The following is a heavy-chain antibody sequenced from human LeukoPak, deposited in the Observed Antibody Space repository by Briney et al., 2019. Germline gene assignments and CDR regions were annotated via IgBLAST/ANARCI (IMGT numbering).Heavy chain of an antibody. J-gene: IGHJ5*02. CDR3: ARDIIGSFNYFDP. CDR1: GGSISGHY. CDR2: IYYTGAT. V-gene: IGHV4-59*11. Sequence: SETLSLTCSVSGGSISGHYWSWIRQPPGKRLEWIAYIYYTGATSYNPSLKSRVTISVDTSNNQFSLELTSVTAADTAVYYCARDIIGSFNYFDPWGQGTLVTVSS.